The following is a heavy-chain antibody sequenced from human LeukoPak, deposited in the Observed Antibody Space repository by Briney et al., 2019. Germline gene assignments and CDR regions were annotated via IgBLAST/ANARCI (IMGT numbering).Heavy chain of an antibody. CDR2: INPNGGGT. V-gene: IGHV1-2*02. J-gene: IGHJ5*02. CDR3: ARDRIVVVPAAGGYNWFDP. D-gene: IGHD2-2*01. CDR1: GYTFTGYY. Sequence: ASVKVSCKASGYTFTGYYMHWVRQAPGQGLEWMGWINPNGGGTNYAQKFQGRVTMTRDTSISTAYMELSRLRSDDTAVYYCARDRIVVVPAAGGYNWFDPWGQGTLVTVSS.